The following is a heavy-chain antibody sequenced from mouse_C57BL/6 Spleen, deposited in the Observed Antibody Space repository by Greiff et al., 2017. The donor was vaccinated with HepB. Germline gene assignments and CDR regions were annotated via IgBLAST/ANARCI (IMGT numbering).Heavy chain of an antibody. Sequence: QVQLQQPGAELVKPGASVKLSCKASGYTFTSYWMHWVKQRPGRGLEWIGRIDPNSGGNKYNEKFKSKATLTVDKPSSPAYMQLSSLTSEDSAVYYCARSDYGSSYVYAMDYWGQGTSVTVSS. V-gene: IGHV1-72*01. CDR2: IDPNSGGN. D-gene: IGHD1-1*01. CDR1: GYTFTSYW. CDR3: ARSDYGSSYVYAMDY. J-gene: IGHJ4*01.